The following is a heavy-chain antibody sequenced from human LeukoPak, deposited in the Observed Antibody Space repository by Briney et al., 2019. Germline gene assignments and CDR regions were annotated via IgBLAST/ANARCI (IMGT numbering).Heavy chain of an antibody. CDR2: IKDKTEGGTI. J-gene: IGHJ4*02. CDR3: TTVIWDSTPDY. V-gene: IGHV3-15*01. D-gene: IGHD1-26*01. Sequence: PGGSLRLSCAASGFTFSNVDMSWVRQAPGKGLEWVGRIKDKTEGGTIDYATPVNGRFTISRDDSKSTLYLQMNSLKTDDSAVYYCTTVIWDSTPDYWGQGTLVTVSS. CDR1: GFTFSNVD.